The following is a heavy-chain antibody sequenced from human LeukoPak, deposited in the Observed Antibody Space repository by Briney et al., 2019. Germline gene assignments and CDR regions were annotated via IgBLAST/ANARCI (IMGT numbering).Heavy chain of an antibody. CDR1: GGTFSSYA. V-gene: IGHV1-69*05. Sequence: SVKVSCKASGGTFSSYAISWVRQAPGQGLEWMGGIIPIFGTANYAQKFQGRVTITMDESTSTAYMELSGLRSEDTAVYYCARVKSTGTTANAFDIWGQGTMVTVSS. CDR3: ARVKSTGTTANAFDI. CDR2: IIPIFGTA. D-gene: IGHD1-1*01. J-gene: IGHJ3*02.